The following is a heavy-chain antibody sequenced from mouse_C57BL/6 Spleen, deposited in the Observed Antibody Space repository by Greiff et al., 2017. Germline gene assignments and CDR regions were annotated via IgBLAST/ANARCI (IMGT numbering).Heavy chain of an antibody. CDR3: ARANWAWFAY. CDR2: ISYDGST. V-gene: IGHV3-6*01. CDR1: GYSITSGYY. Sequence: EVHLVESGPGLVKPSQSLSLTCSVTGYSITSGYYWNWIRQFPGNKLEWVGYISYDGSTNYNQSLKNRISITRDTSKNQFFLKLNAVTTEDTATYYCARANWAWFAYWGQGTLVTVSA. D-gene: IGHD4-1*01. J-gene: IGHJ3*01.